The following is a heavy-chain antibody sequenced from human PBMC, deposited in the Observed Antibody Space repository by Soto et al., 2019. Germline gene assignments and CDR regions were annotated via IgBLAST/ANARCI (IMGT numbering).Heavy chain of an antibody. CDR1: GGSISSYY. D-gene: IGHD3-22*01. V-gene: IGHV4-59*01. Sequence: SETLSLTCTVSGGSISSYYWSWIRQPPGKGLEWIGYVYYSGSTNYNPSLKSRVTISVDTSKNQFSLKLSSVTAADTAVYYCARNYYDSSGYYYRVVDYWGQGTLVTVSS. CDR3: ARNYYDSSGYYYRVVDY. J-gene: IGHJ4*02. CDR2: VYYSGST.